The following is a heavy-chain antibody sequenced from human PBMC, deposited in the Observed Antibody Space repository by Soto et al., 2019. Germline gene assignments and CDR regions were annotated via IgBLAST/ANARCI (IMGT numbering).Heavy chain of an antibody. J-gene: IGHJ6*02. D-gene: IGHD4-4*01. CDR2: IKSTTDGGTP. CDR1: GFTFSNAW. Sequence: EVQLVESGGGLVKPGGSLRLSCAASGFTFSNAWMSWFRQAPGKGLEWVGRIKSTTDGGTPDYAAPVKGRSTISRDDANNTLYLQMNSLKTEDTSVYYCTTYSNRFGMDFWGQGTTVTVSS. CDR3: TTYSNRFGMDF. V-gene: IGHV3-15*01.